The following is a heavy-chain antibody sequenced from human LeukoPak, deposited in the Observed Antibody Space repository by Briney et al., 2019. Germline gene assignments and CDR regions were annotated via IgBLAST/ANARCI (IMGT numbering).Heavy chain of an antibody. CDR1: GYTLTGNY. V-gene: IGHV1-46*01. Sequence: GASVKVSCKASGYTLTGNYMHWVRQAPGQGLEWMGIINPSGGSTNYAQKFQGRVTMTRDTSTSTVYMELSSLRSEDTAVYYCAGRSGSSLDYWGQGTLITVSS. D-gene: IGHD1-26*01. CDR2: INPSGGST. CDR3: AGRSGSSLDY. J-gene: IGHJ4*02.